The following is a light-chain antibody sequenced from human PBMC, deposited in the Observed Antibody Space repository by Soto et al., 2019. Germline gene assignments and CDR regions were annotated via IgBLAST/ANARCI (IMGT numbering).Light chain of an antibody. CDR1: SSDIGGYNY. Sequence: QSVLTQPASVSGSPGQSITVSCTGTSSDIGGYNYVSWYQRHPGKAPKLMVYEVTNRPSGVSDRFSGSKSGNTASLTISGLQADDEGYYYCSSYTSRSTLYVFGTGTKVTVL. V-gene: IGLV2-14*01. CDR3: SSYTSRSTLYV. CDR2: EVT. J-gene: IGLJ1*01.